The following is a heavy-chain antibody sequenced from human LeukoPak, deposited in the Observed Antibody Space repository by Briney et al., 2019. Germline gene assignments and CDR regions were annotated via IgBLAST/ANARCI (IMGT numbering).Heavy chain of an antibody. J-gene: IGHJ1*01. D-gene: IGHD6-19*01. CDR1: GFSFGDYA. V-gene: IGHV3-9*01. Sequence: QPGGSLRLSCAASGFSFGDYAMHWVRQAPGKGLEWVSGITWNSDIKAYADAVKGRFTVSRDNAKNTLYLQMNSLRAEDTAVYYWAKVPITLAGTKDAKYFQHWGQGTLVTVSS. CDR3: AKVPITLAGTKDAKYFQH. CDR2: ITWNSDIK.